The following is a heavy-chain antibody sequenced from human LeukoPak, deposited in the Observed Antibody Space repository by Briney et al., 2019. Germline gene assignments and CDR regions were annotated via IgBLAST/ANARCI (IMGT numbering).Heavy chain of an antibody. CDR3: ARDSGTTGEVKFDP. CDR2: INQDGSEK. CDR1: GFTFTTYW. Sequence: PGGSLRLSCAASGFTFTTYWMSWVRQAPGKGLEWVANINQDGSEKYFVDSVKGRFTISRDNAKNSLYLQMNSLRVEDTAVYYCARDSGTTGEVKFDPWGQGTLVTVSS. V-gene: IGHV3-7*01. J-gene: IGHJ5*02. D-gene: IGHD3-10*01.